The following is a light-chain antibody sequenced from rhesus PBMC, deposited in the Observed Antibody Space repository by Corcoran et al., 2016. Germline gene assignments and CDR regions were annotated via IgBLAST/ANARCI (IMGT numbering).Light chain of an antibody. Sequence: DIQMTQSPSSLSASVGDRIIVTCRASRDITKDLSWYQQKPGKTPTLLIYSASNLQPGVSSRFSVSGAGTYFTLTISSLQAEDVGTYSGLQGDSAPLTFGGGTKVEVK. CDR1: RDITKD. V-gene: IGKV1-94*01. J-gene: IGKJ4*01. CDR3: LQGDSAPLT. CDR2: SAS.